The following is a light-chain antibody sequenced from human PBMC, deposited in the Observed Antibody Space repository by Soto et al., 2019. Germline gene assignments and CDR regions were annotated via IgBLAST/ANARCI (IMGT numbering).Light chain of an antibody. CDR2: LAS. Sequence: DIQMTQSPSSLSASVGDRVTITCRASQTISRYLNWYQHKPGKAPKLLIYLASRLQSGVPSRFSGSGSGTDFTLTISSLQPEDFATYYCQQTYSTLYTFGQGTKLDIK. J-gene: IGKJ2*01. CDR1: QTISRY. CDR3: QQTYSTLYT. V-gene: IGKV1-39*01.